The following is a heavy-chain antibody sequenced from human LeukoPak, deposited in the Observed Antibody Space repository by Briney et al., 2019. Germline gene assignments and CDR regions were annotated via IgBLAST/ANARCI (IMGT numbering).Heavy chain of an antibody. D-gene: IGHD3-16*01. CDR1: GYSFTNYW. Sequence: GESLKVSFKGSGYSFTNYWIAWVRQMPGKGLEWMGIIYPDDSDTRYSPSFQGQVTISADKSISTAYLQWSSLKASDTAMYYCARIWLRAFDIWGQGTMVTVFS. CDR2: IYPDDSDT. V-gene: IGHV5-51*01. J-gene: IGHJ3*02. CDR3: ARIWLRAFDI.